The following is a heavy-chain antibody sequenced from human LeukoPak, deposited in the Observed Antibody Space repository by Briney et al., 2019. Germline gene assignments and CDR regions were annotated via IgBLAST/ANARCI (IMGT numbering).Heavy chain of an antibody. Sequence: MTGGSLRLPCAASGFTFSDYYINWIRQAPGKGLEWISYISTSGRTVDYADSVKGRFTISRDNAKNSLYLQMNSLRAEDTAVYYCAREKMMVSARPFAFDLWGQGTLVTVSS. D-gene: IGHD2-8*01. CDR3: AREKMMVSARPFAFDL. J-gene: IGHJ5*02. CDR1: GFTFSDYY. V-gene: IGHV3-11*01. CDR2: ISTSGRTV.